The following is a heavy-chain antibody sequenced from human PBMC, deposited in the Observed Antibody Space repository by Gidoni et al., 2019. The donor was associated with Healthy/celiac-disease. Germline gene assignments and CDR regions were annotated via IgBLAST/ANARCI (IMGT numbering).Heavy chain of an antibody. CDR1: GFTFSRYG. CDR3: ARDRTQYDYVWGSYGY. CDR2: ISYDGSNK. V-gene: IGHV3-30*03. J-gene: IGHJ4*02. D-gene: IGHD3-16*01. Sequence: QVQLVESGGGVGQPGRSLRLTCAAPGFTFSRYGMHWVRQAPGKGLGWVAVISYDGSNKYYADSVKGRFTISRDNSKNTLYLQMNSLRAEDTAVYYCARDRTQYDYVWGSYGYWGQGTLVTVSS.